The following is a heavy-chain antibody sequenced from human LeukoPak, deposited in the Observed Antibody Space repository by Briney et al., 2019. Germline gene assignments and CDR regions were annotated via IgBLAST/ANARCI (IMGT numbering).Heavy chain of an antibody. V-gene: IGHV4-34*01. CDR2: TNHSGST. D-gene: IGHD6-19*01. CDR3: ARHEVAGTNWFDP. CDR1: GGSFSGYY. J-gene: IGHJ5*02. Sequence: SETLSLTCAVYGGSFSGYYWSWIRQPPGKGLEWIGETNHSGSTNYNPSLKSRVTISVDTSKNQFSLKLSSVTAADTAVYYCARHEVAGTNWFDPWGQGTLVTVSS.